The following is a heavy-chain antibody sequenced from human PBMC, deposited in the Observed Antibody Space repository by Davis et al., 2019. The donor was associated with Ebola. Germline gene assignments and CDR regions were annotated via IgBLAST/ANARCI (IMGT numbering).Heavy chain of an antibody. Sequence: SVKVSCKASGGTFSSYAISWVRQAPGQGLEWMGRIIPILGIANYAQKFQGRVTITADKSTSTAYMELSSLRSEDTAVYYCARDLDVWELLGAFDYWGQGTLVTVSS. D-gene: IGHD1-26*01. J-gene: IGHJ4*02. CDR2: IIPILGIA. CDR1: GGTFSSYA. CDR3: ARDLDVWELLGAFDY. V-gene: IGHV1-69*04.